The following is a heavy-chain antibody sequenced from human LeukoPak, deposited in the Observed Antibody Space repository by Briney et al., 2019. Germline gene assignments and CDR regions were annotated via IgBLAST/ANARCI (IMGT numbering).Heavy chain of an antibody. V-gene: IGHV3-30*19. J-gene: IGHJ4*02. Sequence: PGGSLRLSCAASGFTFSGYAMHWVRQAPGKGLEWVAVISYDGSNKYYADSVKGRFTISRDNSGNTLYLQMNSLRPEDTAVYYCARATGDRYFDYWGQGTLVTVSS. CDR2: ISYDGSNK. D-gene: IGHD7-27*01. CDR3: ARATGDRYFDY. CDR1: GFTFSGYA.